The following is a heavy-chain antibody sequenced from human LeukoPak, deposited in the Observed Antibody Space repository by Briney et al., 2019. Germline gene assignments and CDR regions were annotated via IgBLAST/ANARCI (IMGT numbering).Heavy chain of an antibody. Sequence: SETLSLTCAVYGGSFSGYYWSWIRQPPGKGLEWIGEINHSGSTNYNPSLKSRVTISVDTSKNQFSLKLSSVTAADTAVYYCARAGSSSLDPWGQGTLVTVSS. J-gene: IGHJ5*02. V-gene: IGHV4-34*01. CDR2: INHSGST. CDR3: ARAGSSSLDP. CDR1: GGSFSGYY.